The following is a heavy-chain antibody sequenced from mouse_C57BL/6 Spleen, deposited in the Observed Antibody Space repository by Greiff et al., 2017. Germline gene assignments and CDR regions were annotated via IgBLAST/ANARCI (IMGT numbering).Heavy chain of an antibody. Sequence: EVQLQQSGAELVKPGASVKLSCTASGFNIKDYYMHWVKQRTEQGLEWIGRIDPEDGETKYAPKFQCKATITADTSSNTAYLQLSSLTSEDTAVYYCAREGSNYGLYAMDYWGQGTSVTVSS. D-gene: IGHD2-5*01. CDR3: AREGSNYGLYAMDY. CDR2: IDPEDGET. CDR1: GFNIKDYY. V-gene: IGHV14-2*01. J-gene: IGHJ4*01.